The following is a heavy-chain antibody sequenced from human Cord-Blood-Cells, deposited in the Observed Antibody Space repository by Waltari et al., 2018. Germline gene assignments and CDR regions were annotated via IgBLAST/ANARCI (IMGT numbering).Heavy chain of an antibody. Sequence: QVQLVQSGAEVKKPGASVKVSCKASGYTFTSYYMHWVRQAPGQGLEWMGIINPGGGSTSYAQKFQGRVTMTRDTSTSTVYMELSSLRSEDTAVYYCARNEAAAGLFDYWGQGTLVTVSS. CDR3: ARNEAAAGLFDY. CDR1: GYTFTSYY. D-gene: IGHD6-13*01. V-gene: IGHV1-46*01. CDR2: INPGGGST. J-gene: IGHJ4*02.